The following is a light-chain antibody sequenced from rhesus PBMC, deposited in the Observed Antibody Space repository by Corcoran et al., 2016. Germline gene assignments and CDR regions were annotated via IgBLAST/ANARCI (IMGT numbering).Light chain of an antibody. Sequence: QAALTQPRSVSGSPGQSVTISCPGTSSDIGGYNYVSWYQHHPGTAPKLMIYEVSQRPSGVSDRFSGSKSGNTASLTISGLQAEDEAAYYCSSYAGSNTYVFGSGTKLTVL. CDR3: SSYAGSNTYV. V-gene: IGLV2-32*02. J-gene: IGLJ6*01. CDR1: SSDIGGYNY. CDR2: EVS.